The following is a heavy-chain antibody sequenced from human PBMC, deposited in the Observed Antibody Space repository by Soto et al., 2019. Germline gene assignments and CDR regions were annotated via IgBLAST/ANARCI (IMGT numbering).Heavy chain of an antibody. D-gene: IGHD3-22*01. V-gene: IGHV4-34*01. J-gene: IGHJ4*02. CDR2: INHSGGT. CDR3: ASTHHYDSSGYYYSY. CDR1: GGSFSGYY. Sequence: QVQLQQWGAGLLKPSETLSLTCAVYGGSFSGYYWSWIRQPPGKGLEWIGEINHSGGTNYNPSLKSRVPISVDPSKNQFTLKRSSVTAADTAVYYCASTHHYDSSGYYYSYWGQGTLVTVSS.